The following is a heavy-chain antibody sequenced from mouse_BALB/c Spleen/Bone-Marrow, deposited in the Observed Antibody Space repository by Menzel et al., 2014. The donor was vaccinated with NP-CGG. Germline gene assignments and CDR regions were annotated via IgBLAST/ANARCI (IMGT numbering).Heavy chain of an antibody. V-gene: IGHV5-6*01. Sequence: EVMLVESGGDLVKPGGSLKLSCAASGFTFSTYGMSWVRQTPDKRLEWVATISSGGSYTYYPDSVKGRFTISRDNAKNTLYLQMSRLKAEDTAMYYCARQGGYFDYWGQGTTLTVSS. CDR3: ARQGGYFDY. CDR1: GFTFSTYG. CDR2: ISSGGSYT. J-gene: IGHJ2*01.